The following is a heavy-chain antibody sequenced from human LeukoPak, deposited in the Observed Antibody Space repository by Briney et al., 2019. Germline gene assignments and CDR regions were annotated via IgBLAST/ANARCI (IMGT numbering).Heavy chain of an antibody. D-gene: IGHD2-2*01. CDR2: INPNSGGT. V-gene: IGHV1-2*02. J-gene: IGHJ5*02. CDR1: GYTFTGYD. Sequence: ASVKVSCKASGYTFTGYDMHWVRQAPGQGLEWMGWINPNSGGTNYAQKFQGRVTMTTDTSISTAYMELSRLRSDDTAVYYYARDGGYCSSTSCNRSWFAPWGQGSLVTVSS. CDR3: ARDGGYCSSTSCNRSWFAP.